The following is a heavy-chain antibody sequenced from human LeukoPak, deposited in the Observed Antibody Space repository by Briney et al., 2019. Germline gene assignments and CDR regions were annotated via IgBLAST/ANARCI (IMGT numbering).Heavy chain of an antibody. CDR1: GGTFSSYA. J-gene: IGHJ5*02. D-gene: IGHD2-15*01. CDR3: ARGAGRAGVGWFDP. Sequence: SVKVSCQASGGTFSSYAISWVRQAPGQGLEWMGGIIPIFGTANYAQKFQGRVTITADESTSTAYMELSSLRSEDTAVYYCARGAGRAGVGWFDPWGQGTLVTVSS. CDR2: IIPIFGTA. V-gene: IGHV1-69*13.